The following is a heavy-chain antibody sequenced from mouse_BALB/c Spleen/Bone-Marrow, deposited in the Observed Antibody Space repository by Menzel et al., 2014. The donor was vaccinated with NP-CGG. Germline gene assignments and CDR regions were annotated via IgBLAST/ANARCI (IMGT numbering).Heavy chain of an antibody. J-gene: IGHJ2*01. CDR2: ISNLAYSI. V-gene: IGHV5-15*02. Sequence: EVQRVESGGGLVQPGGSRKLSCAASGFNFSDYGMAWVRLAPGKGPEWVAFISNLAYSIYYADTVTGRFTISRESAKNTLYLEMSSLRFEDTAMYYCTRDRGYDGGYYFDYWGQGTTLTVSS. CDR1: GFNFSDYG. CDR3: TRDRGYDGGYYFDY. D-gene: IGHD2-2*01.